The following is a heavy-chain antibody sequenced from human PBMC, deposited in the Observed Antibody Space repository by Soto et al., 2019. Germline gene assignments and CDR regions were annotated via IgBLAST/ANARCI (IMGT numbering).Heavy chain of an antibody. CDR3: ARGRGYSYGPTIMDV. V-gene: IGHV3-48*03. Sequence: GGSLRLSCAASGFDFRSYEMDWLRQAPGKGLEWIAYVNIGGSPILYGDSVKGRFSISRDDARGSVHLQMNSLRAEDTAVYYCARGRGYSYGPTIMDVWGQGTTVTVSS. CDR2: VNIGGSPI. CDR1: GFDFRSYE. J-gene: IGHJ6*02. D-gene: IGHD5-18*01.